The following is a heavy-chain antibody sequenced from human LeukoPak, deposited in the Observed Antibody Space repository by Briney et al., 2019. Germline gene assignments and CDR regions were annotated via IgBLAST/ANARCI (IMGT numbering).Heavy chain of an antibody. V-gene: IGHV3-74*01. CDR1: GFTLSSYW. Sequence: PGGSLRLSCAASGFTLSSYWMHWVRQAPGKGLVWVSRINSDGSSTSYADSVKGRFTISRDNAKNTLYLQMNSLRAEDTAVYYCARSIAAGHRFDPWGQGTLVTVSS. D-gene: IGHD6-13*01. CDR2: INSDGSST. J-gene: IGHJ5*02. CDR3: ARSIAAGHRFDP.